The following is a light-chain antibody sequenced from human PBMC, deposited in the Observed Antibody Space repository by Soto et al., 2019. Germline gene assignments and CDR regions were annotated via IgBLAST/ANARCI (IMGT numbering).Light chain of an antibody. CDR1: SSDVGDYNY. CDR2: EVS. CDR3: SSYEGRIVV. V-gene: IGLV2-8*01. J-gene: IGLJ2*01. Sequence: QSALTQPPSASGSPGQSVTISCTGTSSDVGDYNYVSWYQQYPGKAPKLMIYEVSKRPSGVPERFSGSKSGNTASLTVSGLQAEDEADYYCSSYEGRIVVFGGGTKLTVL.